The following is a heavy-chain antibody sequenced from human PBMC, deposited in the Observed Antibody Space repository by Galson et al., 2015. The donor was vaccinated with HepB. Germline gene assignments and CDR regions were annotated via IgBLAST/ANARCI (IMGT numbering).Heavy chain of an antibody. CDR2: VDPEDGET. J-gene: IGHJ4*02. D-gene: IGHD2-2*01. CDR3: ATSESERQDIVVVPVRQYDY. CDR1: GYTFTDYY. Sequence: VKVSCKVSGYTFTDYYMHWVQQAPGKGLEWMGLVDPEDGETIYAEKFQGRVTITADTSTDTAYMELSSLRSEDTAVYYCATSESERQDIVVVPVRQYDYWGQGTLVTVSS. V-gene: IGHV1-69-2*01.